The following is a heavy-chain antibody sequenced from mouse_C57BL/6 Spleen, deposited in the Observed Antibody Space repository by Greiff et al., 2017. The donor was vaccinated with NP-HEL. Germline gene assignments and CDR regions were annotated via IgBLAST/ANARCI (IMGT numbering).Heavy chain of an antibody. V-gene: IGHV1-50*01. CDR3: ASSPTVVVTGYWDFGG. Sequence: QVQLQQPGAEVVKPGASVKLSCKASGYTFTSHWKQWVKQRPGQGLEWIGVIDPSDSYTNYNQKFRGKATLTIDTSSSTAYMHLSSLTSEDSAVDYCASSPTVVVTGYWDFGGWGTVTTVTVSS. CDR1: GYTFTSHW. CDR2: IDPSDSYT. D-gene: IGHD1-1*01. J-gene: IGHJ1*03.